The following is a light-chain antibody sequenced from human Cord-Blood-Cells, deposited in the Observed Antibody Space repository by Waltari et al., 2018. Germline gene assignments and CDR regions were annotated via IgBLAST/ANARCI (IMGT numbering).Light chain of an antibody. V-gene: IGLV2-23*01. J-gene: IGLJ1*01. CDR3: CSYAGSSTYV. CDR1: SSDVGRYNL. Sequence: QSALTQPASVSGSPGQSITISCTGTSSDVGRYNLVSWYQQQPGKAPKLMIYEGSKRPSGVSNLCSGSKSGNTASLTISGLQAEDEADYYCCSYAGSSTYVVGTGTKVTVL. CDR2: EGS.